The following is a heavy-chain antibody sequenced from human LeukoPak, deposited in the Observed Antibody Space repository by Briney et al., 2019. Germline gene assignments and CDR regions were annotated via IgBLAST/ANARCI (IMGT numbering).Heavy chain of an antibody. Sequence: GGSLRLSCAASGFNFDDYGMSWVRQAPGKGLEWVSGINWNGGSTGYADSVKGRFTISRDNAKNSLYLQMNSLRAEDTALYYCARVGGRRPRRDYFDYWGQGTLVTVSS. CDR1: GFNFDDYG. J-gene: IGHJ4*02. V-gene: IGHV3-20*04. CDR3: ARVGGRRPRRDYFDY. CDR2: INWNGGST. D-gene: IGHD6-6*01.